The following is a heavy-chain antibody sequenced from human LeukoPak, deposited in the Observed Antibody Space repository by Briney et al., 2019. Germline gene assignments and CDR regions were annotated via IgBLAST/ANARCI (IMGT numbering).Heavy chain of an antibody. CDR3: AREGVLLWFGEPAQAFDI. J-gene: IGHJ3*02. V-gene: IGHV3-30*03. Sequence: GGSLRLSCAASGFTFSTYGMHWVRQAPGKGLEWVAVISYDGSNQYYADSVKGRFTISRDNSKNTLYLQMNSLRAEDTAVYYCAREGVLLWFGEPAQAFDIWGQGTMVTVSS. CDR1: GFTFSTYG. D-gene: IGHD3-10*01. CDR2: ISYDGSNQ.